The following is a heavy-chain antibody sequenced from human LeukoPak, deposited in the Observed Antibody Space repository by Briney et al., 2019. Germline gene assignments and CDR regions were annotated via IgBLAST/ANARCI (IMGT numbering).Heavy chain of an antibody. D-gene: IGHD6-19*01. CDR2: MNPNSGNT. V-gene: IGHV1-8*01. J-gene: IGHJ6*02. Sequence: ASVKVSYKASGYTFTSYDINWVRQATGQGLEWMGWMNPNSGNTGYAQKFQGRVTMTRNTSISTAYMELSSLRSEDTAVYYCARETGYSSGWYPYYYYYGMDVWGQGTTVTVSS. CDR3: ARETGYSSGWYPYYYYYGMDV. CDR1: GYTFTSYD.